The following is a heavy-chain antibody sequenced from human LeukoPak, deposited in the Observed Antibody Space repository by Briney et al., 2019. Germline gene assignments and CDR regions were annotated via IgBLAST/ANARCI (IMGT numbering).Heavy chain of an antibody. CDR1: GYTFTSYD. CDR3: ARGRRGIVVVYNWFDP. J-gene: IGHJ5*02. Sequence: ASVKVSCKASGYTFTSYDINWVRQATGQGLEWMGWMNPNSGNTGYAQKLQGRVTITRNTSISTAYMELSSLRSEDTAVYYCARGRRGIVVVYNWFDPWGQGTLVTVSS. D-gene: IGHD3-22*01. V-gene: IGHV1-8*03. CDR2: MNPNSGNT.